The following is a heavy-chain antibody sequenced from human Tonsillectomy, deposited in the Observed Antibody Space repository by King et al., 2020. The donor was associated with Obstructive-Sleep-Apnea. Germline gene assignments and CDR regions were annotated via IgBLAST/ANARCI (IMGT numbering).Heavy chain of an antibody. D-gene: IGHD5-24*01. CDR3: ARGGEMATAPFDY. V-gene: IGHV4-59*08. CDR2: IYYSGST. CDR1: GGSISSYY. J-gene: IGHJ4*02. Sequence: QLQESGPGLVKPSETLSLTCTVSGGSISSYYWSWIRQPPGKGLEWIGYIYYSGSTNYNPSLKSRVTISVDTSKNQFSLKLSSVTAADTAVYYCARGGEMATAPFDYWGQGTLVTFSS.